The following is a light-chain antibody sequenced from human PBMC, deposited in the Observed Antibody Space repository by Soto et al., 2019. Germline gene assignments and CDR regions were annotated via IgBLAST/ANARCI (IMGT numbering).Light chain of an antibody. J-gene: IGLJ3*02. V-gene: IGLV2-23*01. CDR2: DDI. CDR1: RSDVGGYNL. Sequence: QSALTQPASVSGSPGQSITISCTGTRSDVGGYNLVSWYQQHPGKAPTLMIYDDIKRPSGVSTRFSGSKSGNTASLTISGLQAEDEADYFCCSYAGSISWVFGGGTQLTVL. CDR3: CSYAGSISWV.